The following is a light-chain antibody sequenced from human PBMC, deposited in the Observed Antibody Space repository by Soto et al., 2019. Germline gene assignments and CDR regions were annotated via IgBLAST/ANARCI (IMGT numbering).Light chain of an antibody. CDR2: GAS. V-gene: IGKV3-15*01. CDR1: RSVSSN. CDR3: QQYNGYSRT. Sequence: EIVMTQSPATLSVSPGERATLSCRASRSVSSNLAWYQQKPGQAPRLLIYGASTRATGIPARFSGSGSGTEFTLTISSLQPDDFATYYCQQYNGYSRTFGQGTKVDI. J-gene: IGKJ1*01.